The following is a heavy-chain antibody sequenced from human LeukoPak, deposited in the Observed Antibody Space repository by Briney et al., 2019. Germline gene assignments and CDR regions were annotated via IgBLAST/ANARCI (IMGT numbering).Heavy chain of an antibody. CDR3: ASLDSSGYYFFDY. V-gene: IGHV4-34*01. J-gene: IGHJ4*02. Sequence: SETLSLTCAVYGGSFSGYYWSWLRQPPGKGLEWIGEINHSGSTNYNPSLKSRVTISVDTSKNQYSLKLSSVTAADTAVYYCASLDSSGYYFFDYWGQGTLVTVSS. D-gene: IGHD3-22*01. CDR1: GGSFSGYY. CDR2: INHSGST.